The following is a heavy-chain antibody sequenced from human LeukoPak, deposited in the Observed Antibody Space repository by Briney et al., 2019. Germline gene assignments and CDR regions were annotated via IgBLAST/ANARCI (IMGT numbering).Heavy chain of an antibody. CDR2: INPSGGST. D-gene: IGHD6-13*01. CDR3: ARDLVIAAAGTSSDDY. V-gene: IGHV1-46*01. J-gene: IGHJ4*02. CDR1: GYTFTSYY. Sequence: ASVTVSCKASGYTFTSYYMHWVRQAPGQGLEGMGIINPSGGSTSYAQKFQGRVTMTRDTSTSTVYMELSSLRSEDTAVYYCARDLVIAAAGTSSDDYWGQGTLVTVSS.